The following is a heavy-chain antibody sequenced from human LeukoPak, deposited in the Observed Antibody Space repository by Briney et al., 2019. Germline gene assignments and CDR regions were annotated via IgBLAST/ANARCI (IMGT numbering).Heavy chain of an antibody. CDR1: GGSFSGYY. V-gene: IGHV4-34*01. Sequence: SETLSLTCAVYGGSFSGYYWSWIRQPPGKGLEWIGEINHSGSTNYNPSLKSRVTISVDTSKNQFPLKLSSVTAADTAVYYCARGVTAMPQPVFDYWGQGTLVTVSS. D-gene: IGHD5-18*01. CDR2: INHSGST. CDR3: ARGVTAMPQPVFDY. J-gene: IGHJ4*02.